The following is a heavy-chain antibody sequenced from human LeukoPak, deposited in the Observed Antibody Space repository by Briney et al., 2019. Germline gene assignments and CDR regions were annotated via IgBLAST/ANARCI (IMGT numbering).Heavy chain of an antibody. Sequence: GASLQISCKGSGYIFTSYWIGWVRQLPGKGLEWMGIINPGDSETKYSPSFQGQVTISADKSISTAYLQWSSLKASDTAMYYCARPGYRSRYFDYWGQGTLVTVSS. CDR2: INPGDSET. CDR3: ARPGYRSRYFDY. V-gene: IGHV5-51*01. J-gene: IGHJ4*02. D-gene: IGHD6-19*01. CDR1: GYIFTSYW.